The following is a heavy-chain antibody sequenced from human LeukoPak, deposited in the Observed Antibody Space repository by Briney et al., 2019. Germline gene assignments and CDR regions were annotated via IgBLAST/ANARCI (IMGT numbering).Heavy chain of an antibody. CDR1: GYTFTGYY. D-gene: IGHD3-10*01. Sequence: ASVKVSCKASGYTFTGYYMHWVRQAPGQGLEWMGWINPNSGGTNYAQKFQGRVTMNRDTSISTAYMELSRLRSDDTAVYYCARDRTTMVRGVIITSWFDPWGQGTLVTVSS. J-gene: IGHJ5*02. V-gene: IGHV1-2*02. CDR2: INPNSGGT. CDR3: ARDRTTMVRGVIITSWFDP.